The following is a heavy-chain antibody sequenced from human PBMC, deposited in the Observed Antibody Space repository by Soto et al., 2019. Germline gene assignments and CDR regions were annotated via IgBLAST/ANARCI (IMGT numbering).Heavy chain of an antibody. V-gene: IGHV4-61*01. CDR2: IYYSGST. J-gene: IGHJ3*02. Sequence: SETLSLTCTVSGGSVSSGSYYWSWIRQPPGKGLEWIGYIYYSGSTNYNPSLKSRVTISVDTSKNQFSLKLSSVTAADTAVYYCAREGDVTFGGVIVPDAFDIWGQGTMVTVS. D-gene: IGHD3-16*02. CDR1: GGSVSSGSYY. CDR3: AREGDVTFGGVIVPDAFDI.